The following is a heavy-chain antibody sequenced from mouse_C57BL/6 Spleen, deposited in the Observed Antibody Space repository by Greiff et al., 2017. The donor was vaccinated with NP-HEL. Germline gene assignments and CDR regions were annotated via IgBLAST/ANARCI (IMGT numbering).Heavy chain of an antibody. CDR2: ISSGSSTI. J-gene: IGHJ1*03. D-gene: IGHD4-1*01. CDR1: GFTFSDYG. CDR3: ARDELGIWYFDV. Sequence: EVKVVESGGGLVKPGGSLKLSCAASGFTFSDYGMHWVRQAPEKGLEWVAYISSGSSTIYYADTVKGRFTISRDNAKNTLFLQMTSLRSEDTAMYYCARDELGIWYFDVWGTGTTVTVSS. V-gene: IGHV5-17*01.